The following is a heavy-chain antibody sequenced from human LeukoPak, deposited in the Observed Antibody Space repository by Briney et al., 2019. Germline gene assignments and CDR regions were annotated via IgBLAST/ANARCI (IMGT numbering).Heavy chain of an antibody. Sequence: PSETLSLTCAVYGGSFSGYYWSWIRQPPGKGLEWIGEINHSGSTNYNPSLKSRVTISVDTSKNQFSLKLSSVTAADTAVYYCARGGDFGAVIIGPFDYWGQGTLVTVSS. D-gene: IGHD3-3*01. J-gene: IGHJ4*02. CDR1: GGSFSGYY. CDR3: ARGGDFGAVIIGPFDY. V-gene: IGHV4-34*01. CDR2: INHSGST.